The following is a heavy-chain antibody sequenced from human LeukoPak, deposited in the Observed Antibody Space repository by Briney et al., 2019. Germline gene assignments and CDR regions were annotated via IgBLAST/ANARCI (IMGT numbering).Heavy chain of an antibody. CDR2: IYHSGST. CDR1: GGSISSSSYY. CDR3: ARDIRDFWSGYYDY. D-gene: IGHD3-3*01. V-gene: IGHV4-39*07. Sequence: PSETLSLTCTVSGGSISSSSYYWGWIRQPPGKGLEWIGEIYHSGSTNYNPSLKSRVTISVDKSKNQFSLKLSSVTAADTAVYYCARDIRDFWSGYYDYWGQGTLVTVSS. J-gene: IGHJ4*02.